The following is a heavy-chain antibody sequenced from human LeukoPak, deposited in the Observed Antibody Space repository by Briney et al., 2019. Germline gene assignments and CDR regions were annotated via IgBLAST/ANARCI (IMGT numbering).Heavy chain of an antibody. CDR3: ARQWRGGSYSYYFDY. J-gene: IGHJ4*02. D-gene: IGHD1-26*01. V-gene: IGHV4-38-2*01. CDR2: IYHSGST. Sequence: PSETLSLTCAVSGYSISSGYYWGWIRQPPGKGLEWIGSIYHSGSTFYNPSLKSRVTISVDTSKNRFSLKLTSVTAADTAVYYCARQWRGGSYSYYFDYWGQGTLVTVSS. CDR1: GYSISSGYY.